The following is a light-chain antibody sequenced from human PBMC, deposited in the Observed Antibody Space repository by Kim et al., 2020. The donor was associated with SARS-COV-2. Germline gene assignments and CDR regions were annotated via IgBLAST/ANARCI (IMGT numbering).Light chain of an antibody. V-gene: IGLV7-46*01. CDR1: TGAVTSGHY. Sequence: PGGTVTRTFGSSTGAVTSGHYPYWFQQKPCQAPRTLIYDTSNKHSWTPARFSGSLLGGKAALTLSGAQPEDEAEYYCLLSYSGAWVFGGGTQLTVL. J-gene: IGLJ7*01. CDR2: DTS. CDR3: LLSYSGAWV.